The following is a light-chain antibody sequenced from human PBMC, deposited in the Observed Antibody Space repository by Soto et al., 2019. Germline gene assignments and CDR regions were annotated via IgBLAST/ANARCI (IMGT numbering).Light chain of an antibody. CDR2: LNSDGSH. CDR1: RGHSSYA. Sequence: QSVLTQSPSASASLGASVKLTCTLSRGHSSYAIAWHQQQPEKGPRYLMKLNSDGSHSKGDGIPDRFSGSSSGAERHLTISSLQSEDEADYYCQTWGTGIRVFGGGTKLTVL. CDR3: QTWGTGIRV. V-gene: IGLV4-69*01. J-gene: IGLJ3*02.